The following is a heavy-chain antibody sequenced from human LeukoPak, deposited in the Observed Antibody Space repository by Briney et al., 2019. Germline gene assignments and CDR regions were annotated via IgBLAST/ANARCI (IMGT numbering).Heavy chain of an antibody. Sequence: GGSLRLSCAASGFNVSSNYMSWVRQAPGKGLEWVSVIYSGGSTYYAASVRGRFTISRDNSKNTVYLQMNNLRAEDTAVYYCARDLRILESTPHYWGQGTLVTVSS. V-gene: IGHV3-53*01. J-gene: IGHJ4*02. D-gene: IGHD3-3*01. CDR2: IYSGGST. CDR3: ARDLRILESTPHY. CDR1: GFNVSSNY.